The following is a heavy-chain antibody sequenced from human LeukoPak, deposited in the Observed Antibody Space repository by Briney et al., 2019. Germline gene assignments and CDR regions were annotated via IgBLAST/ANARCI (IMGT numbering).Heavy chain of an antibody. CDR2: IFYNGVT. V-gene: IGHV4-59*08. CDR1: GGSLINYY. Sequence: SETLSLTYTVSGGSLINYYWSWIRQPPRKGLEWLGYIFYNGVTYSNPSLESRVAISLDTSNNQLFLHLNSVTAADTAVYFCARHDNVPVIRRGFDFWGQGTLVTVSS. D-gene: IGHD2-21*02. CDR3: ARHDNVPVIRRGFDF. J-gene: IGHJ4*02.